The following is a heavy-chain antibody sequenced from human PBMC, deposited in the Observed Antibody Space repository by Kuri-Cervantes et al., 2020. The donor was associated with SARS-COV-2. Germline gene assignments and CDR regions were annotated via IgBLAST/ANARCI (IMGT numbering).Heavy chain of an antibody. D-gene: IGHD3-22*01. Sequence: GSVNVSCMASGYTFTSYGVSWVRQAPGQGLEWMGWISAYNGDTNYAQKFQGRVTMTTDTSTNTTYMELRSLRSEDTAIYYCARDSIVVLAPLPYYYGMDVWGQGTTVTVSS. CDR1: GYTFTSYG. CDR2: ISAYNGDT. CDR3: ARDSIVVLAPLPYYYGMDV. V-gene: IGHV1-18*04. J-gene: IGHJ6*02.